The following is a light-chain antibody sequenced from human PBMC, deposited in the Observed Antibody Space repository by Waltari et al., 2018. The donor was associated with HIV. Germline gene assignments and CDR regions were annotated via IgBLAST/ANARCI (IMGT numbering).Light chain of an antibody. Sequence: DIQMTQFPSSLSASTGDRVTITCRASQSIGSWLAWYQQKPGKAPKLLIYKASDLESGVPSRFSGRGSGTEFTLTISSLQPDDPATYYCQQYDTSSPTFGQGTKVEVK. V-gene: IGKV1-5*03. CDR3: QQYDTSSPT. CDR1: QSIGSW. CDR2: KAS. J-gene: IGKJ1*01.